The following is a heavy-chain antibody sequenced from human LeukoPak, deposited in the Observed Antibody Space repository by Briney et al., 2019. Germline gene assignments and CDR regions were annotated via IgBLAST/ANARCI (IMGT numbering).Heavy chain of an antibody. Sequence: PGGSLRLSCAASGFTFSSYEMNWVRQAPGKGLEWVSYISSSSSTIYYEYSVKGRFTISRDNAKNSLYQQMNSLRDEETAVYYCARDGRLPNTNGGGFDYWGQGTLVTVSS. D-gene: IGHD5-12*01. V-gene: IGHV3-48*02. J-gene: IGHJ4*02. CDR1: GFTFSSYE. CDR2: ISSSSSTI. CDR3: ARDGRLPNTNGGGFDY.